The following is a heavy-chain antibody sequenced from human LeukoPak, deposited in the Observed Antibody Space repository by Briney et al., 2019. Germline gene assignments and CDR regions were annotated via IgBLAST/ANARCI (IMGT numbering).Heavy chain of an antibody. Sequence: ASVKVSCKASGYTFTDYYIQWVRQAPGQGLEWMGWIIPNSGDTNYAQKFRGRVTMTRDTSINTAYMELTSLTSDDTAVYYCARESAGVGYIYGYFYWGQGTLVTVSS. J-gene: IGHJ4*02. CDR1: GYTFTDYY. CDR3: ARESAGVGYIYGYFY. D-gene: IGHD5-18*01. V-gene: IGHV1-2*02. CDR2: IIPNSGDT.